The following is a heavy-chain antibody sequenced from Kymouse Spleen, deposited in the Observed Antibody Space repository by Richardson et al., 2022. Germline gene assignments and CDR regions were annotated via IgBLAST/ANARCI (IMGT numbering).Heavy chain of an antibody. D-gene: IGHD3-9*01. CDR3: ARRHDILTGSYYFDY. Sequence: QLQLQESGPGLVKPSETLSLTCTVSGGSISSSSYYWGWIRQPPGKGLEWIGSIYYSGSTYYNPSLKSRVTISVDTSKNQFSLKLSSVTAADTAVYYCARRHDILTGSYYFDYWGQGTLVTVSS. CDR1: GGSISSSSYY. V-gene: IGHV4-39*01. J-gene: IGHJ4*02. CDR2: IYYSGST.